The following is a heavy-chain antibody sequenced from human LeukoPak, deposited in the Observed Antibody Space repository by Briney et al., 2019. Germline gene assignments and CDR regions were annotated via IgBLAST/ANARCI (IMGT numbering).Heavy chain of an antibody. CDR1: GYSFTSYW. CDR2: IYPGDSDT. D-gene: IGHD3-22*01. V-gene: IGHV5-51*01. CDR3: ARIGNYYDSSGYPDP. Sequence: GESLKISRKGSGYSFTSYWIGWVRQMPGKGLEWMGIIYPGDSDTRYSPSFQGQVTISADKSISTAYLQWSSLKASGTAMYYCARIGNYYDSSGYPDPWGQGTLVTVSS. J-gene: IGHJ5*02.